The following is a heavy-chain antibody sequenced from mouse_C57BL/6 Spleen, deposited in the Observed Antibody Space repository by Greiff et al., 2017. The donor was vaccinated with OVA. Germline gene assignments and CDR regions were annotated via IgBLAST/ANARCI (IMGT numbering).Heavy chain of an antibody. CDR1: GYTFTSYW. CDR2: IHPNSGST. CDR3: ARTEDDGGFAY. D-gene: IGHD2-3*01. V-gene: IGHV1-64*01. Sequence: QVQLQQSGAELVKPGASVQLSCKASGYTFTSYWMHWVKQRPGQGLEWIGMIHPNSGSTNYNEKFKSKATLTVDKSSSTAYMQLSSLTSEDSAVYYCARTEDDGGFAYWGQGTLVTVSA. J-gene: IGHJ3*01.